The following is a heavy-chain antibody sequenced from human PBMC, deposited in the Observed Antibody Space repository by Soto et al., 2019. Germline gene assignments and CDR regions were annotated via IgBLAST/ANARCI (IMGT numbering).Heavy chain of an antibody. CDR3: AKDYDILTGYSVFDY. V-gene: IGHV3-30*18. CDR2: ISYDGSNK. D-gene: IGHD3-9*01. Sequence: QVQLVESGGGVVQPGRSLRLSCAASGFTFSSYGRHWVRQAPGKGLEWVAVISYDGSNKYYADSVKGRFTISRDNSKNTLYLQMNSLRAEDTAVYYCAKDYDILTGYSVFDYWGQGTLVTVSS. J-gene: IGHJ4*02. CDR1: GFTFSSYG.